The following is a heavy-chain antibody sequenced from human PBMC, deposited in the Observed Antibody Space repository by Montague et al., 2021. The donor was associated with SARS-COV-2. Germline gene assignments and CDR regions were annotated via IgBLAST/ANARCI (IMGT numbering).Heavy chain of an antibody. D-gene: IGHD3-10*01. J-gene: IGHJ4*02. CDR2: IYYSGTT. CDR1: SGSIISSGYY. V-gene: IGHV4-39*02. CDR3: ARGMIRGVTTPFDY. Sequence: SETLSLTCTVSSGSIISSGYYWGRTPQPTGKEMESIGNIYYSGTTYHNPSLQSPGTIPVDTPKNYLSLRLSSVTAADTAVYFCARGMIRGVTTPFDYWGQGSLVTVSS.